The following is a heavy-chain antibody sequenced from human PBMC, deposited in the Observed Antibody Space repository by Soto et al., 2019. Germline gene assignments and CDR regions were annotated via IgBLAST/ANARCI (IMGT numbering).Heavy chain of an antibody. CDR1: GFSFGGYA. Sequence: EVQLLESGGDLVQPGGSLRLSCAASGFSFGGYAMSWVRQAPGKGLDWVSALSGSGSSTYYSDSVRGRFTISRDNSENTLYLQMNSLRAEDTAVYFCATASKGYTGYDLDYWGQGTLVTVSP. CDR3: ATASKGYTGYDLDY. J-gene: IGHJ4*02. CDR2: LSGSGSST. D-gene: IGHD5-12*01. V-gene: IGHV3-23*01.